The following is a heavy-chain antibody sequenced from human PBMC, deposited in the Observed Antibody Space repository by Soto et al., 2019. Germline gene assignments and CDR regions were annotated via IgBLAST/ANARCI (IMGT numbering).Heavy chain of an antibody. J-gene: IGHJ4*02. D-gene: IGHD2-21*02. CDR1: GFTFNTYW. Sequence: EVQLVESGGGLVQPEGSLRLSCVASGFTFNTYWMTWVRRPPGKGLEWVANIKPDGSMQNYVDCVKGRFTISRDNAKNPLYLQMTSRRAEDTAIYYCARNPFGDLDYWGQGTPVTVSS. V-gene: IGHV3-7*05. CDR2: IKPDGSMQ. CDR3: ARNPFGDLDY.